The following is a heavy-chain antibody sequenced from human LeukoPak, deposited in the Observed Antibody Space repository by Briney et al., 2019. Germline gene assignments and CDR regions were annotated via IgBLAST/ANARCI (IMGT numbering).Heavy chain of an antibody. J-gene: IGHJ3*02. CDR1: GFTFSSYS. CDR2: INSDGSST. Sequence: GGSLRLSCAASGFTFSSYSMNWVRQAPGKGLVWVSRINSDGSSTSYADSVKGRFTISRDNAKNTLYLQMNSLRAEDTAVYYCARVGQLWLSDAFDIWGQGTMVTVSS. V-gene: IGHV3-74*01. CDR3: ARVGQLWLSDAFDI. D-gene: IGHD5-18*01.